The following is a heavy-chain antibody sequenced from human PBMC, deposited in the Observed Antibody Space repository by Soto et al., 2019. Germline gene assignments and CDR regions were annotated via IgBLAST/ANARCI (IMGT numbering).Heavy chain of an antibody. J-gene: IGHJ4*02. Sequence: ASVKVSCKASGYTFTSYGISWVRQAPGQGLEWMGWISAYNGNTNYAQKLQGRVTMTTDTSTSTAYMELRSLRSDDTAVYHCASGRSSGWYLGYWGQGTLVTVSS. D-gene: IGHD6-19*01. CDR2: ISAYNGNT. V-gene: IGHV1-18*01. CDR1: GYTFTSYG. CDR3: ASGRSSGWYLGY.